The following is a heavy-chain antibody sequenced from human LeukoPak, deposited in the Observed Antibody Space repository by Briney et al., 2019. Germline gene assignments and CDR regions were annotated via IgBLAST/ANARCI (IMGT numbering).Heavy chain of an antibody. CDR3: TRRRNCLSHFDY. CDR2: IHDSRNT. D-gene: IGHD1-14*01. V-gene: IGHV4-59*12. Sequence: SETLSLTCNVSGASISEYYWSWIRQPPGKGLEWIGDIHDSRNTNYNPSLKSRVTISVDTSKNQFSLKLSSVTAADTAVYYCTRRRNCLSHFDYWGQGTLVTVSS. J-gene: IGHJ4*02. CDR1: GASISEYY.